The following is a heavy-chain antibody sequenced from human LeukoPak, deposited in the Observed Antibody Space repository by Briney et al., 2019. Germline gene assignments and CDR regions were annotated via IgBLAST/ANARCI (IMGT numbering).Heavy chain of an antibody. D-gene: IGHD4-23*01. V-gene: IGHV3-53*05. CDR1: GFIVSSTY. CDR2: IYSGGST. Sequence: GGSLRLSCAASGFIVSSTYMSWVRQAPGKGLEWVSMIYSGGSTYYADSVKGRFTISRDNSRNTVYLQMNSLRREDTAVYSCARDLVGYGGGFDYWGQGTLVTVSS. J-gene: IGHJ4*02. CDR3: ARDLVGYGGGFDY.